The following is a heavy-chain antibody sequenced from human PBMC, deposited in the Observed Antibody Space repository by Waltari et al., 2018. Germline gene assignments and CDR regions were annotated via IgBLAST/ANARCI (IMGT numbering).Heavy chain of an antibody. CDR3: AKDGDYSLTEYDAFDV. CDR2: ISFDGKKI. V-gene: IGHV3-30*02. D-gene: IGHD4-17*01. J-gene: IGHJ3*01. CDR1: GFIFSSHG. Sequence: VQLLESGGGVVQPGGSLSLSCGASGFIFSSHGMPWVRQIAGKGLEWVAFISFDGKKIFDADSVRGRFTISRDNSNNIVFLQMNSLRPEDSGVYYCAKDGDYSLTEYDAFDVWGQGTVVTVSP.